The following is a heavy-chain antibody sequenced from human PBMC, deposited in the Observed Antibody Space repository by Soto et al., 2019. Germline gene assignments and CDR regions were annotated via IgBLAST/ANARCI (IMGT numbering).Heavy chain of an antibody. D-gene: IGHD1-26*01. CDR3: TTAERGWRYYPGY. CDR1: GFTFTSAW. CDR2: IKSKTDGGTV. V-gene: IGHV3-15*07. J-gene: IGHJ1*01. Sequence: EVQLVESGGGLVRPGESLRLSCAASGFTFTSAWINWVRQAPGKGLEWAGRIKSKTDGGTVDYGAPVKGRFTISRDDSKNPGYLANDRLRKEEKGVDYLTTAERGWRYYPGYWGQGTLVTVSS.